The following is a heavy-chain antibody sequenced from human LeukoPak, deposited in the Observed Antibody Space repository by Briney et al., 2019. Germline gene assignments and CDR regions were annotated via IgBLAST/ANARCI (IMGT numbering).Heavy chain of an antibody. J-gene: IGHJ4*02. V-gene: IGHV1-69*13. CDR1: GGTFSSYA. Sequence: GASVKVSRKASGGTFSSYAISWVRQAPGQGLEWMGGIIPIFGTANYAQKFQGRVTITADESTSTAYMELSSLRSEDTAVYYCARGLISVRGVISYWGQGTLVTVSS. CDR2: IIPIFGTA. D-gene: IGHD3-10*01. CDR3: ARGLISVRGVISY.